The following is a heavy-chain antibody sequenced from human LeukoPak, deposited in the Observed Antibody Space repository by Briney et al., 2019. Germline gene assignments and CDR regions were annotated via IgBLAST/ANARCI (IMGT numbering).Heavy chain of an antibody. V-gene: IGHV3-30*04. CDR1: GFTFSNYV. CDR2: ISYDAKYK. CDR3: ARGRVVPATRLDY. D-gene: IGHD2-15*01. J-gene: IGHJ4*02. Sequence: GRSLRLSCAASGFTFSNYVMHWVRQAPGKGLEWVAVISYDAKYKYYADPLKGRVTISKDNSNNTLYLQMNSLGSEDTAVYYCARGRVVPATRLDYWGRGTLVTVSS.